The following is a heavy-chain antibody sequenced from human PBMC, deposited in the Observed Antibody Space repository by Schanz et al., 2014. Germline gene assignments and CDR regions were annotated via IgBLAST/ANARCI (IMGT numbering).Heavy chain of an antibody. J-gene: IGHJ4*02. CDR1: GFTFTTYA. CDR2: IWYDGNNK. V-gene: IGHV3-33*08. D-gene: IGHD2-21*01. CDR3: AREDCSATSCYFRY. Sequence: VQLLESGGGLVQPGGSLRLSCAASGFTFTTYAMSWVRQAPGKGLEWVAVIWYDGNNKFYADSVKGRFTISRDNSNNTVYLQMNTLRAEDTAVYYCAREDCSATSCYFRYWGQGTLVTVSS.